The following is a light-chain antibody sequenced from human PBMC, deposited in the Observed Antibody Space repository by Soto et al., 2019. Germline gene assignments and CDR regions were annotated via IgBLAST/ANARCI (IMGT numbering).Light chain of an antibody. Sequence: DIQMTQSPSSLSVSVGDRVTITCRASQGIRSDLGWYQQKPGKAPKRLIFDASDLQSGVPSRFSGSGSGTEFTLTISSLQSEDFGTYYCLQHNSYPLTFGGGTKVEIK. CDR1: QGIRSD. CDR3: LQHNSYPLT. V-gene: IGKV1-17*01. CDR2: DAS. J-gene: IGKJ4*01.